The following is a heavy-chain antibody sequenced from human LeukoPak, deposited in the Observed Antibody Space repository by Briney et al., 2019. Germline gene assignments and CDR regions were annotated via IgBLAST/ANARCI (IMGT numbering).Heavy chain of an antibody. CDR2: IRYDGSNK. D-gene: IGHD3-22*01. J-gene: IGHJ4*02. CDR3: ARVLPGSYYYDSSGYEDY. Sequence: GGSLRLSCAASGFTFSSYGMHWVRQAPGKGLEWVAFIRYDGSNKYYADSVKGRFTISRDNSKNTLYLQMNSLRAEDTAVYYCARVLPGSYYYDSSGYEDYWGQGTLVTVSS. V-gene: IGHV3-30*02. CDR1: GFTFSSYG.